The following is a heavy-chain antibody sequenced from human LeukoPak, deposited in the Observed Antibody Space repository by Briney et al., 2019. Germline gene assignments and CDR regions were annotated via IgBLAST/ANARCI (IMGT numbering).Heavy chain of an antibody. D-gene: IGHD2-21*02. Sequence: GGSLRPSCVASGFNFSHYDMHWVRQAPGKGLDWVAFIHIDGSNKYYAVSVKGRFTISRDNSKNALYLQMNSLRTEDTAVYYCAKGDTSWGQGTLVTVTS. CDR1: GFNFSHYD. CDR3: AKGDTS. J-gene: IGHJ5*02. V-gene: IGHV3-30*02. CDR2: IHIDGSNK.